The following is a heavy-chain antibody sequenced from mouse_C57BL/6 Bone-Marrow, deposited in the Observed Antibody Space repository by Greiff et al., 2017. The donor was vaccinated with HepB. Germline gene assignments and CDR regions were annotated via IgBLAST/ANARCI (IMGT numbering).Heavy chain of an antibody. CDR3: ARVYSNYFSWFAY. Sequence: QVQLQQPGAELVKPGASVKLSCKASGYTFTSYWMHWVKPRPGLGLEWIGRIDPNSGGTKYNEKFKSKATLTVDKPSSTASMQLSSLTSEDSAVYYCARVYSNYFSWFAYWGQGTLVTVSA. CDR2: IDPNSGGT. D-gene: IGHD2-5*01. V-gene: IGHV1-72*01. CDR1: GYTFTSYW. J-gene: IGHJ3*01.